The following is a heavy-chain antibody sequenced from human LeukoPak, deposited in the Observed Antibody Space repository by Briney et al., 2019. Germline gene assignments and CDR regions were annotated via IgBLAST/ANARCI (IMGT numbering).Heavy chain of an antibody. V-gene: IGHV1-69*01. CDR1: GGTFSSYA. CDR2: IIPIFGTA. J-gene: IGHJ6*02. Sequence: SVKVSCKASGGTFSSYAISWVRQAPGQGLEWMGGIIPIFGTANYAQKFQGRVTITADESTSTAYMELSSLRSEDTAVYYCASLRYCSSTSCDIYGMDVWGQGTTVTVSS. D-gene: IGHD2-2*01. CDR3: ASLRYCSSTSCDIYGMDV.